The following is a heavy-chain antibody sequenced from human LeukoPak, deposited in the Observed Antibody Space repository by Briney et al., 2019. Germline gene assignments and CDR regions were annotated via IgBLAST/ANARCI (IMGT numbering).Heavy chain of an antibody. CDR1: GYTFRQYS. CDR3: ATLSFSAFDY. Sequence: ASVKLSCKASGYTFRQYSISWVRQAPGKGFEWMGWVSPSHTTRVYAQEFQGRVTMTRNTSISTAYMELSSLRSEDTAVYYCATLSFSAFDYWGQGTLVTVSS. CDR2: VSPSHTTR. D-gene: IGHD2/OR15-2a*01. J-gene: IGHJ4*02. V-gene: IGHV1-8*01.